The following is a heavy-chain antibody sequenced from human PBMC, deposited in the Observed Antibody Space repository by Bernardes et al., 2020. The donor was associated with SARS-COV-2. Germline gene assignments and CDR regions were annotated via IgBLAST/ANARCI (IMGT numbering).Heavy chain of an antibody. CDR1: GFSFSDYY. Sequence: GGSLRLSCAVSGFSFSDYYLDWVRQAPGKGLEWVARSRDRGRSYSTRYAVSVEGRFTVSRDMSKGLLHLHMNGLKTGDTAVYYCVRDLPTSGAWDFWGHGTLVTVSS. CDR2: SRDRGRSYST. D-gene: IGHD1-1*01. J-gene: IGHJ4*01. CDR3: VRDLPTSGAWDF. V-gene: IGHV3-72*01.